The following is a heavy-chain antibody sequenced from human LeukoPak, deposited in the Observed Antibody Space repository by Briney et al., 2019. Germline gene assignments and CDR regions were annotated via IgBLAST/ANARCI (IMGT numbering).Heavy chain of an antibody. J-gene: IGHJ6*02. CDR3: ATYTHWVAGDV. D-gene: IGHD3-16*01. Sequence: SGGSLRLSCAASGFTFSDSWMSWVRQAPGKGLEWVANMNQDGSEKDYVDSVKDRFTISGDNARNSLYLQMGSLRAEDTAVYYCATYTHWVAGDVWGQGTTVTVSS. CDR2: MNQDGSEK. V-gene: IGHV3-7*01. CDR1: GFTFSDSW.